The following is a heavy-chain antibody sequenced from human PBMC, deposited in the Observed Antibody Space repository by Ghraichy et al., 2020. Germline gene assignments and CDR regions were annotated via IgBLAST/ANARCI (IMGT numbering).Heavy chain of an antibody. Sequence: SVKVSYKASGGSFNTYSISWVRQAPGQGLEWMGRIVPSLGIVNHAQRFQGRVTITANTSASTAYMELSSLRAEDTAVYYCAKYFSYSLDVWGQGTTVTVSS. V-gene: IGHV1-69*02. J-gene: IGHJ6*02. CDR2: IVPSLGIV. CDR1: GGSFNTYS. CDR3: AKYFSYSLDV. D-gene: IGHD2/OR15-2a*01.